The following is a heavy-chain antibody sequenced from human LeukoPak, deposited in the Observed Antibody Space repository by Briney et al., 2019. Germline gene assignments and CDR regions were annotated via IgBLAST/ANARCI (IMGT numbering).Heavy chain of an antibody. CDR3: AKDPTGTSAFDV. V-gene: IGHV3-30*02. CDR1: GFTFSSYG. J-gene: IGHJ3*01. Sequence: PGRSLRLSYGASGFTFSSYGMHWVRQAPGKGLEGVAFIHYDGRSKYYADSVKGRFTISRDNSKNTLYLQMNSLRVEDTAVYYCAKDPTGTSAFDVWGQGTMVTVSS. CDR2: IHYDGRSK. D-gene: IGHD1-1*01.